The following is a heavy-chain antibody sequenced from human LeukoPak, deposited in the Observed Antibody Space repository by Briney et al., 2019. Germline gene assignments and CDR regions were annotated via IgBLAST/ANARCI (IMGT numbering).Heavy chain of an antibody. Sequence: SETLSLTCTVSGGSISSSSYYWGWIRQPPGKGLEWIGSIYYSGSTYYNPSLKSRVTISVDTSKNQFSLKLSSVTAADTAVYYCARGFETGSIDYWGQGTLVTVSS. CDR3: ARGFETGSIDY. D-gene: IGHD3-9*01. J-gene: IGHJ4*02. V-gene: IGHV4-39*07. CDR2: IYYSGST. CDR1: GGSISSSSYY.